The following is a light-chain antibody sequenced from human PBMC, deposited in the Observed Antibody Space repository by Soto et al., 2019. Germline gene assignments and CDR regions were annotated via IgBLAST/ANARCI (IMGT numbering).Light chain of an antibody. V-gene: IGKV1-5*01. CDR2: DVS. CDR3: QQYNSYSWT. J-gene: IGKJ1*01. Sequence: IQMTQSPSTLSAFVGDRVTITCRASQSISLWLAWYQQKPGKAPRLLIYDVSTLESGVPSRFSGSGSGTEFSLTIKSLEPDDFATYYCQQYNSYSWTFGQGTKVEIK. CDR1: QSISLW.